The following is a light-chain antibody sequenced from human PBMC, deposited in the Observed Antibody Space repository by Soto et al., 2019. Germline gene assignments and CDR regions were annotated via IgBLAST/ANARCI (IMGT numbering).Light chain of an antibody. CDR1: QTISNN. Sequence: EIVLTQSPATLSVSPGERATLSCRASQTISNNLAWYQQKPGQPPRLLIYGASTRATGVPARFSGSGSGTEFTLTVNRLQSEDFAVYYCQQYNNWPPITFGQGTRLEMK. CDR2: GAS. J-gene: IGKJ5*01. CDR3: QQYNNWPPIT. V-gene: IGKV3-15*01.